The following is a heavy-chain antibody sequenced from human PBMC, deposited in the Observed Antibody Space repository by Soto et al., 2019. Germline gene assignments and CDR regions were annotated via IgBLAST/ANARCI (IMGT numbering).Heavy chain of an antibody. CDR2: IIPIFGTA. Sequence: SVKVSCKASGGTFSSYAISWVRHVPGQGREWMGGIIPIFGTANYAQKFQGRVTITADESTSTAYMELSSLRSEDTAVYYCARRDDYSSGNYYYNGLDAWGPGTTVTVSS. CDR1: GGTFSSYA. V-gene: IGHV1-69*13. CDR3: ARRDDYSSGNYYYNGLDA. J-gene: IGHJ6*02. D-gene: IGHD6-19*01.